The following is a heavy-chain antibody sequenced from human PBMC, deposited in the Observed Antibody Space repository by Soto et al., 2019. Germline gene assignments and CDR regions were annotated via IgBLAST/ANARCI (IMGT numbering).Heavy chain of an antibody. CDR3: VARYCSSTTCYKVDY. CDR1: GFTFTNYA. D-gene: IGHD2-2*02. V-gene: IGHV3-64D*06. J-gene: IGHJ4*02. Sequence: GGSLRLSCSASGFTFTNYAIHWIRQAPGKGLEYVSAISSTGGSTYYADSVKGRFTISRDNSKNTVYLQMSSLRSEDSAVYYCVARYCSSTTCYKVDYWGQGTLVTVSS. CDR2: ISSTGGST.